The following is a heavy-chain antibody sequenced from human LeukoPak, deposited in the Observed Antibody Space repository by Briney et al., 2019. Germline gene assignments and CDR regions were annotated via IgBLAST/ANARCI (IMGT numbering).Heavy chain of an antibody. V-gene: IGHV1-69*05. CDR2: IIPIFGTA. D-gene: IGHD4-11*01. Sequence: ASVKVSCKASGGTFSSYAISWVRQAPGQGLEWMGGIIPIFGTANYAQKFQGRVTITTDESTSTAYMELSSLRSEDTAVYYCARDDYNSASAFDIWGQGTMVTVSS. J-gene: IGHJ3*02. CDR1: GGTFSSYA. CDR3: ARDDYNSASAFDI.